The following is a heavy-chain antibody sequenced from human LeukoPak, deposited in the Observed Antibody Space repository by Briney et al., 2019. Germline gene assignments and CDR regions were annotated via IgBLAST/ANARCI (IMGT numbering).Heavy chain of an antibody. V-gene: IGHV3-23*01. J-gene: IGHJ4*02. CDR1: EFAFSNYA. CDR3: ASSPLAARPKLDY. Sequence: GGSLRLSCAASEFAFSNYAMNWVRQAPGKRPEWVSGISSGGGSIYYADSVKGRFTISRDNSKNTLYLQMNSLRAEDTAVYYCASSPLAARPKLDYWGQGTLVTVSS. D-gene: IGHD6-6*01. CDR2: ISSGGGSI.